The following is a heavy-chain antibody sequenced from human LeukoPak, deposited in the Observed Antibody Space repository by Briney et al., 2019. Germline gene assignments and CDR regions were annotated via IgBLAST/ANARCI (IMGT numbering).Heavy chain of an antibody. Sequence: ASVKVSCKASGYTFTSYAMHWVRQAPGQRLEWMGWISAYNGNTNYAQKLQGRVTMTTDTSTSTAYMELRSLRSDDTAVYYCARDRGYSGYVEDLDYWGQGTLVTVSS. V-gene: IGHV1-18*01. D-gene: IGHD5-12*01. CDR3: ARDRGYSGYVEDLDY. J-gene: IGHJ4*02. CDR1: GYTFTSYA. CDR2: ISAYNGNT.